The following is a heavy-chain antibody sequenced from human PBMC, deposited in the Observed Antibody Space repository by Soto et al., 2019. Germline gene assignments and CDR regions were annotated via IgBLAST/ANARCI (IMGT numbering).Heavy chain of an antibody. J-gene: IGHJ3*02. Sequence: GWSLRLSCAASGFTFSSYAMHWVRQAPGKGLEYVSAISSNGGSTYYADSVKGRFTISRDNSKNTLYLQMGSLRAEDMAVYYCARSHGGNAPDAFDIWGQGTMVTVS. CDR1: GFTFSSYA. CDR2: ISSNGGST. CDR3: ARSHGGNAPDAFDI. V-gene: IGHV3-64*02. D-gene: IGHD2-15*01.